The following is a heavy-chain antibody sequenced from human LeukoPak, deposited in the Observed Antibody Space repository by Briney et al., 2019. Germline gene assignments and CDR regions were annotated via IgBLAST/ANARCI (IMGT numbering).Heavy chain of an antibody. CDR2: LYYRGST. D-gene: IGHD1-26*01. CDR1: GGSISSSSYY. V-gene: IGHV4-39*01. CDR3: ARQVGPRGSAFDI. Sequence: PSETLSLTCTVSGGSISSSSYYWGWIRQPPGKGLEWIGSLYYRGSTYYNPSLKSRVTISVDTSRNQFSLKLRSVTAADTAVYYCARQVGPRGSAFDIWGQGTMVTVSS. J-gene: IGHJ3*02.